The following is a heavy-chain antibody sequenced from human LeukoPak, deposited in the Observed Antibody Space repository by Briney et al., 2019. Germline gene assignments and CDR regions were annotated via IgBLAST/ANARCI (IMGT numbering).Heavy chain of an antibody. CDR2: IWYDGSNK. Sequence: YGXXWVRQAPXKGLEGVAVIWYDGSNKYYEDSVKGRFTISRDNSKNTLYLQMNSLRAEDTAVYYCARDLGYVDYWGQGTLVTVSS. V-gene: IGHV3-33*01. J-gene: IGHJ4*02. CDR3: ARDLGYVDY. CDR1: YG. D-gene: IGHD2-2*01.